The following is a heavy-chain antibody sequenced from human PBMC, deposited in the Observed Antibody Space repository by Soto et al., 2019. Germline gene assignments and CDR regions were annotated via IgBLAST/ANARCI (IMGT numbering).Heavy chain of an antibody. J-gene: IGHJ5*01. CDR1: GFRFRTRA. V-gene: IGHV3-23*01. Sequence: GSVRLSCAASGFRFRTRAMSWVRQAPGKGLEWVASIRPGGDSTYYADSVKGRFAVSRDNSNVTLYLQMDSLRVEDTAIYYCTTHEEGAPWAGGFDSWGQGTLVTVSS. CDR2: IRPGGDST. D-gene: IGHD1-26*01. CDR3: TTHEEGAPWAGGFDS.